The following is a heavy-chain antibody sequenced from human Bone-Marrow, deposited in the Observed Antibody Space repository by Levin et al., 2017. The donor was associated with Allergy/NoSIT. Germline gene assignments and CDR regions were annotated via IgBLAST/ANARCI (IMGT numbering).Heavy chain of an antibody. CDR1: GYTFTSYG. Sequence: GESLKISCKASGYTFTSYGISWVRQAPGQGLEWMGWISAYNGNTNYAQKLQGRVTMTTDTSTSTAYMELRSLRSDDTAVYYCAREGAYYDILTGYPHDAFDSWGQGTMVTVSS. J-gene: IGHJ3*02. CDR3: AREGAYYDILTGYPHDAFDS. CDR2: ISAYNGNT. V-gene: IGHV1-18*01. D-gene: IGHD3-9*01.